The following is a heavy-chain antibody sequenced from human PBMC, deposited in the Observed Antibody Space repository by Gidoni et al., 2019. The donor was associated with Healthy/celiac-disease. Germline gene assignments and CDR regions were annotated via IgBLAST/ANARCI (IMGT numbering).Heavy chain of an antibody. Sequence: QLQLQESGPGLVKPSETLSLTCTVSGGSISSSIYYWGWIRQPPGKGLEWIGSIYYSGSTYYNPSLKSRVTISVDTSKNQFSLKLSSVTAADTAVYYCARNLGYSSSWYPDFQHWGQGTLVTVSS. CDR1: GGSISSSIYY. J-gene: IGHJ1*01. D-gene: IGHD6-13*01. V-gene: IGHV4-39*01. CDR3: ARNLGYSSSWYPDFQH. CDR2: IYYSGST.